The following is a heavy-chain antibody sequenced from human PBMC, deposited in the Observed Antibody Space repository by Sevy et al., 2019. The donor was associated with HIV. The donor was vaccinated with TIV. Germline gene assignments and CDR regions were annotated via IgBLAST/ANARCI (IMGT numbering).Heavy chain of an antibody. CDR2: IKQDGSEK. V-gene: IGHV3-7*01. CDR1: GFTFSSYW. CDR3: ARAVERRAYMDV. J-gene: IGHJ6*02. Sequence: GGSLRLSCAASGFTFSSYWMSWVRQAPGKGLEWVANIKQDGSEKYYVDSVKVRFTISRDNAKNSLYLQMNSLRAEETAVYYCARAVERRAYMDVWGQGTTVTVSS.